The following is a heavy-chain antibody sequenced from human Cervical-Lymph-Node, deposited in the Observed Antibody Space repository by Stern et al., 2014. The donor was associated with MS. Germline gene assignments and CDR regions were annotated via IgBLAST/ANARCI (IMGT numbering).Heavy chain of an antibody. CDR2: ISGYNDDT. CDR1: GYTFTNYG. D-gene: IGHD6-19*01. J-gene: IGHJ5*02. CDR3: ARDPRVAVAGTGGGFDP. Sequence: QVQLVQSGAEVKKPGASVKVSCKSSGYTFTNYGISWVRQAPGQGLEWMGWISGYNDDTNYLEKFQGRVTMTTDTSTSTAYMELRSLRSDDTAVYYCARDPRVAVAGTGGGFDPWGQGTLVTVSS. V-gene: IGHV1-18*01.